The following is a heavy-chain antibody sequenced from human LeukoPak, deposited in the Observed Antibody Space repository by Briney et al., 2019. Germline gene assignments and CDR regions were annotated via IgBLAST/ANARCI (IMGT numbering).Heavy chain of an antibody. CDR3: ARRIAARLRPHHDAFDI. V-gene: IGHV1-18*01. J-gene: IGHJ3*02. D-gene: IGHD6-6*01. CDR1: GYTFTSYG. CDR2: ISAYNGHT. Sequence: ASVKVSCKASGYTFTSYGISWVRQAPGQGLEWMGWISAYNGHTNYAQKLQGRVTVTTDTSTSTAYMELRSLRSDDTAVYYCARRIAARLRPHHDAFDIWGQGTMVTVSS.